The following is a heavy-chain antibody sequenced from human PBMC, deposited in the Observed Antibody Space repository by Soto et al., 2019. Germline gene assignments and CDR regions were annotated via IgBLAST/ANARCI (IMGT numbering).Heavy chain of an antibody. Sequence: ASVKVSCKASGYTFTGYYMHWVRQAPGQGLEWMGWINPNSGGTNYAQKFQGWVTMTRDTSISTAYMELSRLRSDDTAVYYCARGATIMYPFYYYYYMDVWGKGTTVTVSS. CDR1: GYTFTGYY. CDR3: ARGATIMYPFYYYYYMDV. CDR2: INPNSGGT. V-gene: IGHV1-2*04. J-gene: IGHJ6*03. D-gene: IGHD5-12*01.